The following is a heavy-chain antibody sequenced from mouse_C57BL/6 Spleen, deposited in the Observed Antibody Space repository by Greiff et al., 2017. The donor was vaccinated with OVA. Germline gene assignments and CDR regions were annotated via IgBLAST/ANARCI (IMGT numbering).Heavy chain of an antibody. V-gene: IGHV1-69*01. CDR1: GYTFTSYW. J-gene: IGHJ4*01. CDR2: IDPSDSYT. Sequence: QVQLQQPGAELVMPGASVKLSCKASGYTFTSYWMHWVKQRPGQGLEWIGEIDPSDSYTNYNQKFKGKSTLTVDKSSSTAYMQLSSLTSEDSAVYYCARTYYSTLGYYAMDYWGQGTSVTVSS. CDR3: ARTYYSTLGYYAMDY. D-gene: IGHD2-5*01.